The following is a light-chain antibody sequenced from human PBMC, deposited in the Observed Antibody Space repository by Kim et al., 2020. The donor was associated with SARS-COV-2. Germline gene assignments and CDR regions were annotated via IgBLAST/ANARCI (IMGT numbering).Light chain of an antibody. CDR2: EAS. Sequence: ASVGDRVTITCRAGQDISSWLAWYQQKPGKAPKVLIYEASNLQSGVPSRFSGSGSGTDFTLTINGLQPEDFATYYCQQTHGFPLTFGGGTKVDIK. CDR1: QDISSW. J-gene: IGKJ4*01. V-gene: IGKV1D-12*01. CDR3: QQTHGFPLT.